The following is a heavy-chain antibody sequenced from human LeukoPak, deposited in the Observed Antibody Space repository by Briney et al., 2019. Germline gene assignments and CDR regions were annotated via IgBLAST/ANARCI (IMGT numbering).Heavy chain of an antibody. V-gene: IGHV4-59*01. CDR1: GGSLSSYS. J-gene: IGHJ6*03. Sequence: SETLSLTCTVSGGSLSSYSWTWIRQSPGKGLEWIGYVHFTGNTGYNPSLKSRVNISLDTSKNQFSLSLTSVSAADTAVYYCARGVRIASGSIYYMDVWGNGTAVTVSS. D-gene: IGHD2/OR15-2a*01. CDR2: VHFTGNT. CDR3: ARGVRIASGSIYYMDV.